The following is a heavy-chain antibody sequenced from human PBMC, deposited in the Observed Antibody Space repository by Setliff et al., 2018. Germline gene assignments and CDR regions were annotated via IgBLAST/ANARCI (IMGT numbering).Heavy chain of an antibody. CDR2: IHHSGST. V-gene: IGHV4-38-2*01. Sequence: SETLSLTCAVSGYSISSGYYWGWIRQPPGKGLEWIGSIHHSGSTYYNPSLKSRVAISVDTSKNQFSLKLTSVTAADTAVYYCATTSGWYPYFAYWGQGTLVTVSS. CDR3: ATTSGWYPYFAY. D-gene: IGHD6-19*01. CDR1: GYSISSGYY. J-gene: IGHJ4*02.